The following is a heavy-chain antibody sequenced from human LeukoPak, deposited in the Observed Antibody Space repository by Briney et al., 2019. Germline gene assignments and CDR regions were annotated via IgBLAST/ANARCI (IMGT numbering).Heavy chain of an antibody. CDR2: ISSSSSTI. CDR3: TRDRGYSGYAHGY. V-gene: IGHV3-48*04. Sequence: PGGSLRLSCAASGFTFSSYSMNWVRQAPGKGLEWVSYISSSSSTIYYADSVKGRFTISRDNAKNSLYLQMNSLRAEDTAVYYSTRDRGYSGYAHGYWGQGSLVTVSS. J-gene: IGHJ4*02. D-gene: IGHD5-12*01. CDR1: GFTFSSYS.